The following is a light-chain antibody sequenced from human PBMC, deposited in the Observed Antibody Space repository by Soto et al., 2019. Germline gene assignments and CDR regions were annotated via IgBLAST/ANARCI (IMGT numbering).Light chain of an antibody. CDR3: RSYTSRSIAYV. Sequence: QSALTKPASVSGSPGKSITISCTGTSSDVGGYNYVSWYQQHPGKAPKLMIYEGSNRPSGVSNRFSCSKSGNTASLTSTGLQAEDEADYYCRSYTSRSIAYVFGPGTKLTVL. CDR1: SSDVGGYNY. J-gene: IGLJ1*01. CDR2: EGS. V-gene: IGLV2-14*01.